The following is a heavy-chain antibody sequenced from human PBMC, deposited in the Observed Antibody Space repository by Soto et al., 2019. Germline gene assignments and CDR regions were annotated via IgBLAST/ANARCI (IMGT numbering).Heavy chain of an antibody. D-gene: IGHD6-13*01. CDR3: ARRSWYFTFFDY. CDR1: GFTFSDYY. J-gene: IGHJ4*02. Sequence: PGRSLRLSCAASGFTFSDYYMSWIRQAPGKGLEWVSYISSSSSYTNYADSVKGRFTISRDNAKNSLYLQMNSLRAEDTAVYYCARRSWYFTFFDYWGQGTLVTVSS. V-gene: IGHV3-11*03. CDR2: ISSSSSYT.